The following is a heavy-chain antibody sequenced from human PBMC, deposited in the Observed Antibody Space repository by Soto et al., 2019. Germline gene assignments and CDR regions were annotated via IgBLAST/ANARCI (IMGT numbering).Heavy chain of an antibody. J-gene: IGHJ6*02. Sequence: GGSLRLSCAASGFTFSSYGMHWVRQAPGKGLEWVAVIWYDGSNKYYADSVKGRFTISRDKSKNTLYLQMNSLGAEDTAVYYCARDIYSYGSRPNAYYYYGMDVWGQGTTVTVSS. CDR1: GFTFSSYG. CDR2: IWYDGSNK. CDR3: ARDIYSYGSRPNAYYYYGMDV. D-gene: IGHD5-18*01. V-gene: IGHV3-33*01.